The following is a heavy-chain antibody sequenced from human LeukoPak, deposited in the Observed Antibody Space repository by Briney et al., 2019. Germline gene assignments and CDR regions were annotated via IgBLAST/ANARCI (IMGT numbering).Heavy chain of an antibody. J-gene: IGHJ6*02. CDR2: TYYRSKWYN. Sequence: SQTLSLTCAISGDSVSSNSAAWNWIRQSPSRGLEWLGRTYYRSKWYNDYAVSVKSRITINPDTSKNQFSLQLNSVTPEDTAVYYCARDRCSSTSCSHYYYYYGMDAWGQGTTVTVSS. CDR1: GDSVSSNSAA. V-gene: IGHV6-1*01. CDR3: ARDRCSSTSCSHYYYYYGMDA. D-gene: IGHD2-2*01.